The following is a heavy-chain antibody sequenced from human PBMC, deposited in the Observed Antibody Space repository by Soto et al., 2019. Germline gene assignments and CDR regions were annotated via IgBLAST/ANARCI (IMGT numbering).Heavy chain of an antibody. Sequence: PWGSLRVSCTTSGFTFNTHWMHWVRQAPGKGLVWVSRIYFDGITTNYADSVKGRLTVSRDNAKKTVYLHVNTLRDEDTAVYYCARGGAMGVDYWGQGTMVTVSS. D-gene: IGHD1-26*01. CDR1: GFTFNTHW. V-gene: IGHV3-74*01. CDR2: IYFDGITT. J-gene: IGHJ4*02. CDR3: ARGGAMGVDY.